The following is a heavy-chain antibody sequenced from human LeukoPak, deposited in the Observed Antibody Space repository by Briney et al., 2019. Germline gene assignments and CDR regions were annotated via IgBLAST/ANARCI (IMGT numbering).Heavy chain of an antibody. V-gene: IGHV4-61*01. D-gene: IGHD3-10*01. Sequence: PSETLSLTCTVSGGSISSSSYYWTWIRQPPGKGLEWIGYIHYSGSTNYNPSLKSRVTISADTSKNQFSLKLRSVTAADTAVYYCARDGRLVRGMIEGGFDYWGQGALVTVSS. CDR3: ARDGRLVRGMIEGGFDY. CDR1: GGSISSSSYY. J-gene: IGHJ4*02. CDR2: IHYSGST.